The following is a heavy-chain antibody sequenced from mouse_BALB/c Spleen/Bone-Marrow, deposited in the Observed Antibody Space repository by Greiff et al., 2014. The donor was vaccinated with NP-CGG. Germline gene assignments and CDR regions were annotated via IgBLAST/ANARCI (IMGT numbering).Heavy chain of an antibody. V-gene: IGHV14-3*02. CDR3: ASYVCGYYFDY. CDR1: GFNIKDTY. CDR2: IDPANGNT. J-gene: IGHJ2*01. Sequence: LVESGAELVKPGASVKLSCTASGFNIKDTYMHWVKQRPEQGLEWIGRIDPANGNTKYDPKFQGKATITADTSSNTAYLQLSSLTSEDTAVYYCASYVCGYYFDYWGQGTTLTVSS.